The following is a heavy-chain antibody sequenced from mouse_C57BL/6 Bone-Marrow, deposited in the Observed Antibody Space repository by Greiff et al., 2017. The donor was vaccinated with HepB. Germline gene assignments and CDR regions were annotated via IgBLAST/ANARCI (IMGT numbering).Heavy chain of an antibody. CDR2: ISDGGSYT. Sequence: EVHLVESGGGLVKPGGSLKLSCAASGFTFSSYAMSWVRQTPEKRLEWVATISDGGSYTYYPDNVKGRFTVSRDNAKNNRYLHMSHLKSEDTAMYDCARERNRTLFAYWGQGTLVTVSA. CDR3: ARERNRTLFAY. D-gene: IGHD5-2*01. J-gene: IGHJ3*01. V-gene: IGHV5-4*01. CDR1: GFTFSSYA.